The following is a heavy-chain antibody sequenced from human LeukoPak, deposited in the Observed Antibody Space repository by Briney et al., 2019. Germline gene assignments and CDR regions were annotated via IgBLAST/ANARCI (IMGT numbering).Heavy chain of an antibody. CDR1: GGFISGYY. CDR2: IYDSGST. J-gene: IGHJ3*01. CDR3: ARDGSGFDV. Sequence: PSETLPLTCTVSGGFISGYYWSWIRQSPGRGLEWLGYIYDSGSTKYNPSLKSRVTISVDASKNQISLKLTSMTAADTAVYYCARDGSGFDVWGQGTKVTVSS. D-gene: IGHD2-2*03. V-gene: IGHV4-59*01.